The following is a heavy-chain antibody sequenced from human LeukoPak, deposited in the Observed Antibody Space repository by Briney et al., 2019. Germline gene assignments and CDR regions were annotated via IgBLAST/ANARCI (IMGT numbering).Heavy chain of an antibody. CDR1: GFTFSSYA. CDR2: ISGSGSNT. V-gene: IGHV3-23*01. Sequence: GGSLRLSCAASGFTFSSYAMSWVRQAPGKGLEWVSAISGSGSNTYYADSVKGRFTISRDNSKNTLYLQMNSLRAEDTAVYYCAKVGHYDSSGYYLDYWGQGTLVTVSS. J-gene: IGHJ4*02. CDR3: AKVGHYDSSGYYLDY. D-gene: IGHD3-22*01.